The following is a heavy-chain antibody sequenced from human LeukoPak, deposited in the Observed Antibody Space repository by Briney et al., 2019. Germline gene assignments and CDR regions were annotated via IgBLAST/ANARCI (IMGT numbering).Heavy chain of an antibody. J-gene: IGHJ6*02. CDR3: ARRPISSSWDFLGGLDV. D-gene: IGHD6-13*01. CDR2: IYSGGIT. V-gene: IGHV3-53*01. Sequence: GGSLRLSCAGSGFTVSRAHMTWVRQAPGKGLEWVSVIYSGGITDYLDSVKGRFTLSRDESKNMVVLQMNSLRAEDTAVYYCARRPISSSWDFLGGLDVWGQGTTVIVSS. CDR1: GFTVSRAH.